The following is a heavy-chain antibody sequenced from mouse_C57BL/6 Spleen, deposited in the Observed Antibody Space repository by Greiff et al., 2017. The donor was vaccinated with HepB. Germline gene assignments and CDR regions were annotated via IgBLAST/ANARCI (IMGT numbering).Heavy chain of an antibody. CDR1: GYTFTDYY. V-gene: IGHV1-26*01. CDR3: ARRYYFDY. CDR2: INPNNGGT. J-gene: IGHJ2*01. Sequence: VQLQQSGPELVKPGASVKISCKASGYTFTDYYMNRVKQSHGKSLEWIGDINPNNGGTSYNQKFKGKATLTVDKSSSTAYMELRSLTSEDSAVYYCARRYYFDYWGQGTTLTVSS.